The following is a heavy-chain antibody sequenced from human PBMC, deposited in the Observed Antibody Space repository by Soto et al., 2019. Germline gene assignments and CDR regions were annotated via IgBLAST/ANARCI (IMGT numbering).Heavy chain of an antibody. D-gene: IGHD5-18*01. Sequence: EVQLMESGGGLVQPGGSLRLSCAASGFTFTFYTFNWVRQAPGKGLEWVSYINHDGGTISYADSVKGRFTISRDNAKNSLFMHMNSLRAEDTGVYYCARTIRGYSSGSDYWGQGTLVTVSS. V-gene: IGHV3-48*01. CDR2: INHDGGTI. CDR3: ARTIRGYSSGSDY. J-gene: IGHJ4*02. CDR1: GFTFTFYT.